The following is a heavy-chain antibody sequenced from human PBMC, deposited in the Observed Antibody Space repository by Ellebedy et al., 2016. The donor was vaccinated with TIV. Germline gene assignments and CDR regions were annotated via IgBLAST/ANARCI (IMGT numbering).Heavy chain of an antibody. D-gene: IGHD1-26*01. CDR1: GFLVSNNY. V-gene: IGHV3-53*01. Sequence: GESLKISCAVSGFLVSNNYMTWVRPAPGKGLEWVSVIHSDGNTSYTDSVKGQFTIPRDKSKNTVFLQMNSLRAEDTAVYYCARVGIYSEDAFDIWGQGTMVIVSS. CDR3: ARVGIYSEDAFDI. J-gene: IGHJ3*02. CDR2: IHSDGNT.